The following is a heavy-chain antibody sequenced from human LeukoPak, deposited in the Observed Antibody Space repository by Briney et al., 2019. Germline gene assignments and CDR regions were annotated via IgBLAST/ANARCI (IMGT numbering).Heavy chain of an antibody. V-gene: IGHV4-34*01. CDR2: INHSGST. CDR1: GGSFRVYY. Sequence: PSETLSLTCAVYGGSFRVYYWRWIGPPPGKGREGMGEINHSGSTNYNPSLKSRVTISVDTSKNQFSLKLSSVTAADTAVYYCARGRGFLEWLSRYYYYGMDVWGQGTTVTVSS. D-gene: IGHD3-3*01. J-gene: IGHJ6*02. CDR3: ARGRGFLEWLSRYYYYGMDV.